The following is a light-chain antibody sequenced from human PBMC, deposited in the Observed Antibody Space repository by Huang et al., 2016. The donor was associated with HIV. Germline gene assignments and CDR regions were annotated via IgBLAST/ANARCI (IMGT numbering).Light chain of an antibody. CDR2: GAS. J-gene: IGKJ4*01. V-gene: IGKV3-15*01. CDR3: QQYNNWPLT. Sequence: EIVMTQSPATLSVSPGQRATLSCRASQSVSSNLAWYQQKPGQAPRRLIYGASTRATGLPARFSGSVSGTEFTLAINSLQSEDFAVYYCQQYNNWPLTFGGGTKVEIK. CDR1: QSVSSN.